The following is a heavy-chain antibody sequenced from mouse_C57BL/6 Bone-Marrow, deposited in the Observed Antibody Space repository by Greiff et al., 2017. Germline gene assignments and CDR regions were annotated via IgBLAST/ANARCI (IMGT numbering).Heavy chain of an antibody. CDR3: ARDGAYWYFDV. D-gene: IGHD1-1*02. V-gene: IGHV1-82*01. CDR1: GYAFSSSW. Sequence: VQLQQSGPELVKPGASVKISCKASGYAFSSSWMNWVKQRPGKGLEWIGRIYPGDGDTNYNGKFKGKATLTADKSSSTAYMQLSSLTSEDSAVYFCARDGAYWYFDVWGTGTTVTVSS. J-gene: IGHJ1*03. CDR2: IYPGDGDT.